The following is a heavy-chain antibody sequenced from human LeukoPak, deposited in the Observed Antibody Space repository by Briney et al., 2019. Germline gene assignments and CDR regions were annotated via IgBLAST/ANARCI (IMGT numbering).Heavy chain of an antibody. D-gene: IGHD5-12*01. J-gene: IGHJ4*02. CDR2: IHPGDSDT. CDR1: GYIFISYW. CDR3: ARGQASSGYSGYDYFDY. V-gene: IGHV5-51*01. Sequence: GESLKISCKGSGYIFISYWIGWVRQMPGKGLEWMGIIHPGDSDTRYSPSFQGQVTISADKSISTAYLQWSSLKASDTAMYYCARGQASSGYSGYDYFDYWGQGTLATVSS.